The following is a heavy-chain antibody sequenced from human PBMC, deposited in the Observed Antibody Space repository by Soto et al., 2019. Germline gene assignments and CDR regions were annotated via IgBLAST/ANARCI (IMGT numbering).Heavy chain of an antibody. Sequence: PVESLKSSCNGSGYGFTSYWISWVRQMPGKGLEWMGRIDPSDSYTNYSPSFQGHVTISADKSISTAYLQWSSLKASDTAMYYCARGLPFSPYWGQGTLVTVSS. J-gene: IGHJ4*02. CDR1: GYGFTSYW. V-gene: IGHV5-10-1*01. CDR3: ARGLPFSPY. CDR2: IDPSDSYT.